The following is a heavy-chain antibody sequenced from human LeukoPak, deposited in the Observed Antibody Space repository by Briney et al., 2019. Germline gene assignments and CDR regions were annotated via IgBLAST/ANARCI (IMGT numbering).Heavy chain of an antibody. CDR2: IYTSGST. D-gene: IGHD5-12*01. CDR3: ARDLRGYSGYYFDY. J-gene: IGHJ4*02. CDR1: GGSISSGSYY. V-gene: IGHV4-61*02. Sequence: SQTLSLTCTVSGGSISSGSYYWSWIRQPAGKGLEWIGRIYTSGSTNYNPSLKSRVTISVDTSKNQFSLKLSSVTAADTAVYYCARDLRGYSGYYFDYWGQGTLVTVSS.